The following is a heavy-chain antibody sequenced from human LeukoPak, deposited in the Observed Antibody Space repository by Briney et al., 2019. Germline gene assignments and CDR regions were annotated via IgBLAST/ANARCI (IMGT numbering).Heavy chain of an antibody. D-gene: IGHD6-19*01. J-gene: IGHJ4*02. V-gene: IGHV4-4*07. CDR3: ARDEGSGWYAY. CDR1: GVSISGYY. Sequence: SETLSLTCTVSGVSISGYYWHWIWQPAGRGLEWIGRIHTSGSTNYKPSLKSRVIMSGDTSKNLFSLRLTSVTAADTAIYYCARDEGSGWYAYWGQGTLVTVSS. CDR2: IHTSGST.